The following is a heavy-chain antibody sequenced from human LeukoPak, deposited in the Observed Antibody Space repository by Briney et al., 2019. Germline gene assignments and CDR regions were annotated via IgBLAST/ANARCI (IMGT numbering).Heavy chain of an antibody. Sequence: GGSLRLSCAASGFTFSSYSMNWVRQAPGKGREGVSYISSSGSAIYYADSVKGRFTISRDNAKSSLYLQMNSLTAEDTAVYYCARDGGSSWYYLDCWGQGTLVTVSS. CDR2: ISSSGSAI. V-gene: IGHV3-48*04. J-gene: IGHJ4*02. D-gene: IGHD6-13*01. CDR3: ARDGGSSWYYLDC. CDR1: GFTFSSYS.